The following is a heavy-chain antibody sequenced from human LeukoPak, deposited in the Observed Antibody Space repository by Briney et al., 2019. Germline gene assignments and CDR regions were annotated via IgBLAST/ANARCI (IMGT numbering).Heavy chain of an antibody. Sequence: PGGSLRLSCAASGFTFSSYAMSWVRQAPGKGLEWVSYISRSGSTIFYADSVKGRFTISRDNAKNSLYLQMNSLRAEDTAVYYCTRSSYDTGGYYDYWGQGILVTVSS. D-gene: IGHD3-22*01. J-gene: IGHJ4*02. CDR3: TRSSYDTGGYYDY. CDR1: GFTFSSYA. V-gene: IGHV3-48*04. CDR2: ISRSGSTI.